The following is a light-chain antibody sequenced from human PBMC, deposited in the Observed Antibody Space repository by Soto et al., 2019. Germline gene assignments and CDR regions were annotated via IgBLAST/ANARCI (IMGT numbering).Light chain of an antibody. CDR2: GNS. CDR1: SSNIGAGYD. Sequence: QAVVTQPPSVSGAPGQRVTISCTGSSSNIGAGYDVHWYQQLPGTAPKLLIYGNSNRPSGVPDRFSGSKSGTSASLAITGLQAEDEADYYCQSYDSSLSGYGVFGGGTKLTVL. J-gene: IGLJ2*01. CDR3: QSYDSSLSGYGV. V-gene: IGLV1-40*01.